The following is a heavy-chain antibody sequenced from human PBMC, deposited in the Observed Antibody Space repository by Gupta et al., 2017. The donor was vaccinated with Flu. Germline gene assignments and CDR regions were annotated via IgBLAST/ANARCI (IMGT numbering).Heavy chain of an antibody. CDR3: ARAQPPRYCSSTSCSPYYYYYYYMDV. J-gene: IGHJ6*03. D-gene: IGHD2-2*01. CDR1: GGTFSSYA. CDR2: IIPIFGTA. Sequence: QVQLVQSGAEVKKPGSSVKVSCKASGGTFSSYAISWVRQAPGQGLEWMGGIIPIFGTANYAQKFQGRVTITADKSTSTAYMELSSLRSEDTAVYYCARAQPPRYCSSTSCSPYYYYYYYMDVWGKGTTVTVSS. V-gene: IGHV1-69*06.